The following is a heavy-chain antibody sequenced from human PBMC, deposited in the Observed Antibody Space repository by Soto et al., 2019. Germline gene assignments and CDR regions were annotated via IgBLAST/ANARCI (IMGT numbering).Heavy chain of an antibody. CDR3: ARVVDYCDPYYYYGMDV. J-gene: IGHJ6*02. Sequence: VQLVESGGGLVKPGGSLRLSCAASEFTFSSYSMNWVRQAPGKGLEWVSSISCSSTYIYYADSVKGRFTISRDNAKNSLYLQMNSLRAEDTAVYYCARVVDYCDPYYYYGMDVWGQGTTVTVSS. CDR1: EFTFSSYS. CDR2: ISCSSTYI. V-gene: IGHV3-21*01. D-gene: IGHD3-22*01.